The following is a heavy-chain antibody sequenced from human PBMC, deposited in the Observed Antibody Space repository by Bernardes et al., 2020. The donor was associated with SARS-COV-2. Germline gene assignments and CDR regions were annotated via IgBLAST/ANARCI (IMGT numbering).Heavy chain of an antibody. CDR3: AKNTESPGYSSGWYRGYYYYGMDV. V-gene: IGHV3-23*01. Sequence: GGSLRLSCAASGFTFSSYAMSWVRQAPGKGLEWVSAISGSGGSTYYADSVKGRFTISRDNSKNTLYLQMNSLRAEDTAVYYCAKNTESPGYSSGWYRGYYYYGMDVWGQGTTVTVSS. CDR2: ISGSGGST. J-gene: IGHJ6*02. CDR1: GFTFSSYA. D-gene: IGHD6-19*01.